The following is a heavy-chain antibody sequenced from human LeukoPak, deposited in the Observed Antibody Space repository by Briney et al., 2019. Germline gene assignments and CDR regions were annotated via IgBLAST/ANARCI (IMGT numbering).Heavy chain of an antibody. D-gene: IGHD4-17*01. CDR2: ISSSSSTI. CDR3: ARDRYADYVKDY. Sequence: GSLRLSCAASGFIFSTYSMNWVRQAPGKGLEWVSYISSSSSTIYYADSVKGRFTISRDNAKNSLYLQMNSLRAEDTAVYYCARDRYADYVKDYWSQGTLVTVSS. CDR1: GFIFSTYS. V-gene: IGHV3-48*01. J-gene: IGHJ4*02.